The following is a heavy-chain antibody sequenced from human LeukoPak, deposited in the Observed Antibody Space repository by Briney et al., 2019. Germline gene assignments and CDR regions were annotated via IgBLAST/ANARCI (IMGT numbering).Heavy chain of an antibody. Sequence: GGSLRLSCAASGFTFSSYSMNWVRQAPGKGLEWVSSISSSSSYIYYADSVKGRFTISRDDAKNSLYLQMNSLRAEDTAVYYCAELGITMIGGVWGKGTTVTISS. V-gene: IGHV3-21*01. CDR3: AELGITMIGGV. J-gene: IGHJ6*04. CDR2: ISSSSSYI. CDR1: GFTFSSYS. D-gene: IGHD3-10*02.